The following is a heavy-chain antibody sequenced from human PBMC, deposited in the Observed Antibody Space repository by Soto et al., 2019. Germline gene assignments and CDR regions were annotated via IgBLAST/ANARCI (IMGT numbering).Heavy chain of an antibody. V-gene: IGHV5-51*01. D-gene: IGHD1-26*01. CDR2: IYPGDSDI. J-gene: IGHJ5*02. Sequence: PGESLKISCKGSGYSFTTYWIGWVRQMPGKGLEWMGVIYPGDSDIRFSPSFQGQVTISADKSISTAYLQWSSLKASDTAMYYCARSGPIAPRVGWFDPWGQGTLVTVSS. CDR3: ARSGPIAPRVGWFDP. CDR1: GYSFTTYW.